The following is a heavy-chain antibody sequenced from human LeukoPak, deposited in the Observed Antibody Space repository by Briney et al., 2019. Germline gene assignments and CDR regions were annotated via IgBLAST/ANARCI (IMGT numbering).Heavy chain of an antibody. Sequence: PSETLSLTCAVYGGSFSGYYWSWIRQSPGKGLEWIAEINHGGSTNYNPSLKSRVTVSADTSKNQFSLKVNSVTAADTAVYYCARRNYGDSDDVFDIWGQGTMVTVSS. CDR3: ARRNYGDSDDVFDI. J-gene: IGHJ3*02. CDR1: GGSFSGYY. D-gene: IGHD4-17*01. V-gene: IGHV4-34*01. CDR2: INHGGST.